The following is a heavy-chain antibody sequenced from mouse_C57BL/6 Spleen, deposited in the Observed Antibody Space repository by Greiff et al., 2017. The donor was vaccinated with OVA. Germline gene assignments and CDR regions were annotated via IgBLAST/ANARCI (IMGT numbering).Heavy chain of an antibody. V-gene: IGHV2-3*01. J-gene: IGHJ3*01. CDR2: IWGDGST. CDR3: AKQLPFAY. D-gene: IGHD2-1*01. Sequence: QVQLKESGPGLVAPSQSLPITCTASGFSLTSYGVSWVRQPPGKGLEWLGVIWGDGSTNYHSDPISRLSISKDNSKSQVFIKLNSLQTDDTATYSSAKQLPFAYWGQGTLVTVSA. CDR1: GFSLTSYG.